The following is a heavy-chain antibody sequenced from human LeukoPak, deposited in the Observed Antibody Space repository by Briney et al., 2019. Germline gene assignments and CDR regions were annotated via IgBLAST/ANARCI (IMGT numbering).Heavy chain of an antibody. J-gene: IGHJ4*02. CDR1: GSSFSSYT. Sequence: ASVKVSCKVSGSSFSSYTISWERQAPRQGLGWMGRIIPIHNMINYAQNFQDRVTITADKSTSTAYMELSSLRSEDTAIYYCARGAVAGLEGVDYWGQGTLVTVSS. CDR3: ARGAVAGLEGVDY. V-gene: IGHV1-69*02. D-gene: IGHD6-19*01. CDR2: IIPIHNMI.